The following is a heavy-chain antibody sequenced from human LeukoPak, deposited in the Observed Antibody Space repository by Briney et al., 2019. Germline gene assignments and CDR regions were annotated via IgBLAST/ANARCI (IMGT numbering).Heavy chain of an antibody. J-gene: IGHJ4*02. V-gene: IGHV3-30-3*01. CDR1: GFPFSSYA. CDR2: ISYDGSNK. Sequence: GRSLRLSFAASGFPFSSYAMHWVRQAPGKGLEWVAVISYDGSNKYYADSVKGRFTISRDNSKSTLYLQMNSLRAEDTAVYYCAREVKEWPRFDGCFDYWGQGTLVTVSS. D-gene: IGHD5-12*01. CDR3: AREVKEWPRFDGCFDY.